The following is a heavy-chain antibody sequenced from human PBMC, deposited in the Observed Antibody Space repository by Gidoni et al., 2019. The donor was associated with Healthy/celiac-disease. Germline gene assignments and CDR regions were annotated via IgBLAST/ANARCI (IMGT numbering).Heavy chain of an antibody. Sequence: QVQLQQWGAGLLKPSETLSLTCAVSGGSFSGYYWSWIRQPPGKGLEWIGEINHSGSTNYNPSLKSRVTISVDTSKNQFSLKLSSVTAADTAVYYCARGRSSWYRVKIWFDPWGQGTLVTVSS. CDR1: GGSFSGYY. CDR3: ARGRSSWYRVKIWFDP. V-gene: IGHV4-34*01. J-gene: IGHJ5*02. D-gene: IGHD6-13*01. CDR2: INHSGST.